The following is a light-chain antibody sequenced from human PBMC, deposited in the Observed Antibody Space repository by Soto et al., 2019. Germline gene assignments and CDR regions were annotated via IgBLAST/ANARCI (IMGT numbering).Light chain of an antibody. Sequence: ESMLTQSPGTLSLSPGERATLSCRASQSVSTRYLAWYQQKPGQAPRLLIYGASITATGITDRFSGSGSGTDFPLTISRLEPEDFAVYYCHQFGSSPPAFTFGQGTKLEI. J-gene: IGKJ2*01. V-gene: IGKV3-20*01. CDR3: HQFGSSPPAFT. CDR2: GAS. CDR1: QSVSTRY.